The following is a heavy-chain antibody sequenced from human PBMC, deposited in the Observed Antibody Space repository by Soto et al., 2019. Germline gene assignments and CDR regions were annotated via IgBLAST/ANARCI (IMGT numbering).Heavy chain of an antibody. CDR2: IYSSGST. Sequence: PSETLSLTCTVSGGSISSYYWSWIRQPAGKGLEWVGVIYSSGSTDYNPSLRSRVSMSIDTSKNQFSLKLSSVTAADTAVYYCARDYFYGSGTTSGYWFDPWGQGYLVTAPQ. D-gene: IGHD3-10*01. J-gene: IGHJ5*02. CDR1: GGSISSYY. CDR3: ARDYFYGSGTTSGYWFDP. V-gene: IGHV4-4*07.